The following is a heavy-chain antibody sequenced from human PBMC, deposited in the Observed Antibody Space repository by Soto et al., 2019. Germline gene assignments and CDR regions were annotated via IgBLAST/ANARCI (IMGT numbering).Heavy chain of an antibody. Sequence: QVQLVQSGAEVKKPGSSVKVSCKASGGTFSSYAISWVRQAPGQGLEWMGGIIPIFGTANYAQKFQGRVTITADESTSTAYMALSSLRSEDTAVYYCASEPGRYSSSSSYNWFDPWGQGTLVTVSS. J-gene: IGHJ5*02. V-gene: IGHV1-69*12. D-gene: IGHD6-6*01. CDR3: ASEPGRYSSSSSYNWFDP. CDR1: GGTFSSYA. CDR2: IIPIFGTA.